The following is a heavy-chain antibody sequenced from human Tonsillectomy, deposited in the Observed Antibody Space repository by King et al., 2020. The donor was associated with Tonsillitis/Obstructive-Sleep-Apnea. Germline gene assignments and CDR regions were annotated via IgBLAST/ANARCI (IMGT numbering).Heavy chain of an antibody. D-gene: IGHD6-19*01. CDR2: INPNSGGT. CDR1: GYTFTGYY. Sequence: VQLVQSGAEVKKPGASVKVSCKASGYTFTGYYMHWVRQAPGQGHEWMGRINPNSGGTNYAQKFQGRVTMNRDTSISTAYMELSRLGSDDTVVYYCAREVAGILDYFDYWGEGTLVTVSS. V-gene: IGHV1-2*05. J-gene: IGHJ4*02. CDR3: AREVAGILDYFDY.